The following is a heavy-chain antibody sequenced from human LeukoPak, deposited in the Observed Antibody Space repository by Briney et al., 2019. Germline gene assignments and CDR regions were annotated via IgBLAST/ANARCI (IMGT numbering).Heavy chain of an antibody. CDR3: ARGSAVADSSRFDP. Sequence: ASVKVSCKASGYTFTSYDINWVRQATGQGLEWMGWMNPNSGNTGYAQKFQGRVTMTRNTSISTVYMELSSLRSEDTAVYYCARGSAVADSSRFDPWGQGTLVTVSS. V-gene: IGHV1-8*01. CDR2: MNPNSGNT. J-gene: IGHJ5*02. CDR1: GYTFTSYD. D-gene: IGHD6-19*01.